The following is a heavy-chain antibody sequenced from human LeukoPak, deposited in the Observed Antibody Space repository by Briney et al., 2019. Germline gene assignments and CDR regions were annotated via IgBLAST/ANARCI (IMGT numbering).Heavy chain of an antibody. J-gene: IGHJ4*02. CDR3: ARQGQQLADFDY. CDR2: IYYSGDT. CDR1: GGSISSFTTHY. V-gene: IGHV4-39*01. D-gene: IGHD6-13*01. Sequence: ETLSLTCSVSGGSISSFTTHYWGWIRQPPGKGLEWLGSIYYSGDTYNNPPLKSRVTISVDTAKSQFSLRLSSVTAADTAVYYCARQGQQLADFDYWGQGTLVTVSS.